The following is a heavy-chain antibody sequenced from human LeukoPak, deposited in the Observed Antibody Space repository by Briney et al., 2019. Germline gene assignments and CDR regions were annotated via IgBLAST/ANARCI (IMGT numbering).Heavy chain of an antibody. Sequence: GGSLRLSCAASGFTFSDYYMSWIRQAPGKGLEWVSYISSSGSTIYYADSVKGRFTISRDNAKNSLYLQMNSLRAEDTAVYYCARDRLRIFGVVTYMFDYWGQGTLVTVST. V-gene: IGHV3-11*01. CDR2: ISSSGSTI. J-gene: IGHJ4*02. CDR3: ARDRLRIFGVVTYMFDY. CDR1: GFTFSDYY. D-gene: IGHD3-3*01.